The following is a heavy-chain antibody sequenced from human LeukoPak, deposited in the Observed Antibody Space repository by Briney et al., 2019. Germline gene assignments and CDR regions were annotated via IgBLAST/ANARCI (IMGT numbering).Heavy chain of an antibody. CDR3: AKMKGHPLPKYYMDV. Sequence: GGSLRLSCAVSGITLSNYGMTWVRQAPGKGLEWVAGISDSGGSTNYADSVKGRFTISRDNSKNTLYLEMNSLRAEDTAIYYCAKMKGHPLPKYYMDVWGQGTTVTVSS. V-gene: IGHV3-23*01. CDR2: ISDSGGST. J-gene: IGHJ6*01. CDR1: GITLSNYG. D-gene: IGHD1-26*01.